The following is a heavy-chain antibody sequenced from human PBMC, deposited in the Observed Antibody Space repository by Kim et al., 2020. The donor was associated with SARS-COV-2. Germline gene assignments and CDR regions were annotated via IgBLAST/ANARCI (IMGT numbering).Heavy chain of an antibody. CDR3: ARDELELGVDP. Sequence: KQSQTLQGRVTITRDTSASTAYMELSSLRSEDTAVYYWARDELELGVDPWGQGTLVTVSS. D-gene: IGHD1-7*01. J-gene: IGHJ5*02. V-gene: IGHV1-3*01.